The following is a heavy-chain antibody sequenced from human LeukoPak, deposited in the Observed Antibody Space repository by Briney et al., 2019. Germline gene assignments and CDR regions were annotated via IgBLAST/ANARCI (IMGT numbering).Heavy chain of an antibody. D-gene: IGHD6-13*01. CDR3: ARDLSIAATGTIRFWFDP. Sequence: SETLSLTCTVSGDSINNYYWSRIRQPAGKGLEWIGRIYTSGNIKYNPSLKSRVTMSVDTSKNQFSLKLSSVTAADTALYYCARDLSIAATGTIRFWFDPWGQGTLVTVSS. CDR2: IYTSGNI. J-gene: IGHJ5*02. V-gene: IGHV4-4*07. CDR1: GDSINNYY.